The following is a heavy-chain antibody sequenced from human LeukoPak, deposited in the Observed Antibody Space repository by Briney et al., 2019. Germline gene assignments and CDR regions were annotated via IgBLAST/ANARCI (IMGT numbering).Heavy chain of an antibody. Sequence: PGGSLRLSCAASGFTFSDYYMCWIRQAPGKGLEWVSYISNSGTIIYYADSVKGRFTISRDNAKNSLYLQMNSLRAEDTAVYYCARERLGVTAFDIWGQGTMVTVSS. CDR2: ISNSGTII. CDR3: ARERLGVTAFDI. CDR1: GFTFSDYY. D-gene: IGHD2-21*02. J-gene: IGHJ3*02. V-gene: IGHV3-11*01.